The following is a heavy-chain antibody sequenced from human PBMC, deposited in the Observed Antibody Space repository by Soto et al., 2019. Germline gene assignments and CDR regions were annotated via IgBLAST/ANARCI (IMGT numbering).Heavy chain of an antibody. V-gene: IGHV3-48*03. D-gene: IGHD3-10*01. CDR1: GLTFSRYE. CDR2: IHGSATTM. J-gene: IGHJ3*01. Sequence: QPGGSLRLSCAASGLTFSRYEMNWVRQAPGKGLEWIAYIHGSATTMYYADSVKGRFTISRDNAKNSLSLQLNSLRAEDTAVYYCATRSGGGGAFDFWGQGTTVTVSS. CDR3: ATRSGGGGAFDF.